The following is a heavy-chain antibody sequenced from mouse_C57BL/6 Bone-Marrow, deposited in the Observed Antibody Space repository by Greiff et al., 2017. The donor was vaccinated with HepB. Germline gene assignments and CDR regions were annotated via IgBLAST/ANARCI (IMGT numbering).Heavy chain of an antibody. CDR2: ISYDGSN. J-gene: IGHJ4*01. V-gene: IGHV3-6*01. D-gene: IGHD1-1*01. CDR1: GYSITSGYY. CDR3: ARDPPRYYCGKGPFMDY. Sequence: EVQLQESGPGLVKPSQSLSLTCSVTGYSITSGYYWNWIRQFPGNKLEWMGYISYDGSNNYNPSLKNRISITRDTSKNQFFLKLNSVTTEDTATYYCARDPPRYYCGKGPFMDYWGQGTSVTVSS.